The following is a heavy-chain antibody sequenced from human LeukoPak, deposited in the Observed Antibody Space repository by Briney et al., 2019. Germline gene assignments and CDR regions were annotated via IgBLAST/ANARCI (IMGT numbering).Heavy chain of an antibody. V-gene: IGHV1-2*02. D-gene: IGHD2-15*01. Sequence: ASVKVSCKASGYTFTGYYMHWVRQAPGQGLEWMGWINPNSGDTNYAQKFQGRVTMTRDTSISTAYMELSRLRSDDTAVYYCARELPPIVVVVAATSCFDYWGQGTLVTVSS. CDR1: GYTFTGYY. CDR3: ARELPPIVVVVAATSCFDY. CDR2: INPNSGDT. J-gene: IGHJ4*02.